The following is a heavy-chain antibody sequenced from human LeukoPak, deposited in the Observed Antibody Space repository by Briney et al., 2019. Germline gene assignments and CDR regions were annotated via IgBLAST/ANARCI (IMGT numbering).Heavy chain of an antibody. CDR1: GFTFSSYW. D-gene: IGHD3-16*01. CDR3: ARGGGLDV. V-gene: IGHV3-7*03. Sequence: GGSLRLSCAASGFTFSSYWMNWARQAPGKGLEWVAIINHNGNVNYYVDSVKGRFTISRDNAKNSLYLQMSNLRAEDTAVYFCARGGGLDVWGQGATVTVSS. CDR2: INHNGNVN. J-gene: IGHJ6*02.